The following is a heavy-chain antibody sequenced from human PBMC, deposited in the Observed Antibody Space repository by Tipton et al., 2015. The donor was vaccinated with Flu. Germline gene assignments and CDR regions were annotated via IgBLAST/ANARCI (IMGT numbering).Heavy chain of an antibody. J-gene: IGHJ4*02. CDR1: GYSFTSYW. V-gene: IGHV5-51*01. Sequence: VQLVQSGAEVKKPGESLKISCKGSGYSFTSYWIAWVRRMPGKGLEWMGIIYPGDSDTRYSPSFQGQVTISADKSISTAYLQWSSLKASDTAMYYCVRQPYLGDYGGYFDYWGQGTLVTVSS. CDR2: IYPGDSDT. CDR3: VRQPYLGDYGGYFDY. D-gene: IGHD4-17*01.